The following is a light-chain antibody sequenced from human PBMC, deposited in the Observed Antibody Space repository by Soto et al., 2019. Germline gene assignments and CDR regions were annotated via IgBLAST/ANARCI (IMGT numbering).Light chain of an antibody. CDR3: SSYTSSSSHYV. CDR2: EVT. CDR1: SSDVGGYNY. J-gene: IGLJ1*01. Sequence: LTQPASVSGSPGQSITISCTGTSSDVGGYNYVSWYQQRPGKAPKLIIYEVTNRPSGVSNRFSGSKSGYTASLTISGLQAEHEADYYCSSYTSSSSHYVFGTGTKV. V-gene: IGLV2-14*01.